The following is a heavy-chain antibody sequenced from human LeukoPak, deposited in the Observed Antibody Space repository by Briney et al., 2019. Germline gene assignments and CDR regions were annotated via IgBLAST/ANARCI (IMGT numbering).Heavy chain of an antibody. CDR2: ISGSGGST. J-gene: IGHJ6*02. V-gene: IGHV3-23*01. D-gene: IGHD2-2*01. Sequence: QSGGSLRLSCAASGFTFSSYAMSWVRQAPGKGLEWVSAISGSGGSTYYADSVKGRFTISRHNSKNTLYLQMNSLRAEDTAVYYCAREHCSSTSCLYYGMDVWGQGTTATVSS. CDR1: GFTFSSYA. CDR3: AREHCSSTSCLYYGMDV.